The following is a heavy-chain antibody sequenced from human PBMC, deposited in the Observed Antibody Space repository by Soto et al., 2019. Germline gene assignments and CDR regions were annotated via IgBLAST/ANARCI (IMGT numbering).Heavy chain of an antibody. CDR1: GFTFSSHS. V-gene: IGHV3-21*01. Sequence: GGSLRLSCAASGFTFSSHSMNWVRQAPGKGLEWVASIYRSSVFRFSPNEFYADSVRGRFIISRDNTNNLVFLQMDSLRVEDTDVYYCAREFSSQLPLDYWGQGTLVTVSS. CDR3: AREFSSQLPLDY. J-gene: IGHJ4*02. CDR2: VFRFSPNE.